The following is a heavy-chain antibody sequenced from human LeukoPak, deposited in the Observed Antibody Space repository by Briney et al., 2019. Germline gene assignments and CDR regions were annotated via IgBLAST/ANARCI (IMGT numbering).Heavy chain of an antibody. CDR1: GFTFSSYG. D-gene: IGHD3-10*02. CDR3: ARFVRGVKGLDY. J-gene: IGHJ4*02. CDR2: IWYDGSNK. Sequence: GSLRLSCAASGFTFSSYGMHWVRQAPGKGLEWVAVIWYDGSNKYYADSVKGRFTISRDNSKNTLYLQMNSLRAEDTAVYYCARFVRGVKGLDYWGQGTLVTVSS. V-gene: IGHV3-33*01.